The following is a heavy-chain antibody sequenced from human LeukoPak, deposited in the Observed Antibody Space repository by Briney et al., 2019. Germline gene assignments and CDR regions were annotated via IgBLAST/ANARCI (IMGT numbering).Heavy chain of an antibody. CDR3: ARGYGDYKYFDL. CDR2: IYYSGST. D-gene: IGHD4-17*01. CDR1: GGSISSSSYY. J-gene: IGHJ2*01. Sequence: SETLSLTCTVSGGSISSSSYYWGWIRQPPGKGLEWIGSIYYSGSTYYNPSLKSRVTISVDTSKNQFSLKLSSVTAADTAVYYCARGYGDYKYFDLWGRGTLVTVSS. V-gene: IGHV4-39*01.